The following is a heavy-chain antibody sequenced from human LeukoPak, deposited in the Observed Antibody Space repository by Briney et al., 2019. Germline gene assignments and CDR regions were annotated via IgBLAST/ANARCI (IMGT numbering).Heavy chain of an antibody. CDR1: GFTFSGFA. Sequence: GGSLRLSCAASGFTFSGFAMCWVRQAPGKGLEWVSAITRSGGDTNYADSVKGRFTISRDNAKNSLYLQMNSLRAEDTAVYYCAGAKKGGFDYWGQGTLVTVSS. V-gene: IGHV3-23*01. CDR2: ITRSGGDT. D-gene: IGHD2-15*01. CDR3: AGAKKGGFDY. J-gene: IGHJ4*02.